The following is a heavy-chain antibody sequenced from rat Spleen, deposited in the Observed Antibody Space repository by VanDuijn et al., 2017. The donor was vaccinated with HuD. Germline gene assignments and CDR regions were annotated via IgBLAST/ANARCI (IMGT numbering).Heavy chain of an antibody. Sequence: VQLKESGPGLVQPSQTLSLTCTVSGFSLTDYSVYWVRQPPGKGLEWMGIMWSGGGTAYNSTLKTRLSISRDTSKSQVFLKMNSLQTEDSAIYYCTREGLRVYDWGQGVLVTVSS. J-gene: IGHJ2*01. CDR1: GFSLTDYS. CDR3: TREGLRVYD. CDR2: MWSGGGT. V-gene: IGHV2S63*01. D-gene: IGHD1-9*01.